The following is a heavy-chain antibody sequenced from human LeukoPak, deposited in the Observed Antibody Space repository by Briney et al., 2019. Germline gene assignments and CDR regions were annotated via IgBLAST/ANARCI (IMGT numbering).Heavy chain of an antibody. V-gene: IGHV1-2*02. D-gene: IGHD1-26*01. CDR2: INPNSGGT. CDR3: VELSPEIDAFDI. CDR1: GYTFTGYY. Sequence: GASVKVSCKASGYTFTGYYMHWVREAPGQGLKWMGWINPNSGGTNYAQKFQGRVTMTRDTSISTAYMELSRLRSDDTAVYYCVELSPEIDAFDIWGQGTMVTVSS. J-gene: IGHJ3*02.